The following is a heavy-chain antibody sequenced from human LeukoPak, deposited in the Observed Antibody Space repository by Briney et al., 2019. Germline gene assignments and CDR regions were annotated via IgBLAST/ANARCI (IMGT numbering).Heavy chain of an antibody. CDR3: ARDLGDGYFDY. V-gene: IGHV4-59*01. CDR1: GGSISSYY. J-gene: IGHJ4*02. Sequence: SETLSLTCTVSGGSISSYYWSWLRQPPGKGLEWIGYIYYSGSTNYNPSLKSRVTVSVDTSKNQFSLKLSSVTAADTAVYYCARDLGDGYFDYWGQGTLVTVSS. CDR2: IYYSGST. D-gene: IGHD3-16*01.